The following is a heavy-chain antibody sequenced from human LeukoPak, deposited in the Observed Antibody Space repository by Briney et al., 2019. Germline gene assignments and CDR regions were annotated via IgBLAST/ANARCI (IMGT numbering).Heavy chain of an antibody. D-gene: IGHD5-18*01. Sequence: LGESLKISCQGFGYSFINYWIGWVRQVPGKGMEWMGVIYPGDSRVRYNPSFQGQVTLSVDNSINTAYLYWVSLRASDTAMYYCARQTAMGRSGDYWGQGTLVTVSS. CDR3: ARQTAMGRSGDY. CDR1: GYSFINYW. V-gene: IGHV5-51*01. CDR2: IYPGDSRV. J-gene: IGHJ4*02.